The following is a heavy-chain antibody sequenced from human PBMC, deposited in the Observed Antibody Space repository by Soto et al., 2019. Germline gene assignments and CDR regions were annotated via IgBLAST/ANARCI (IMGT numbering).Heavy chain of an antibody. J-gene: IGHJ5*02. CDR3: ARESTSGWANWFDP. D-gene: IGHD6-19*01. CDR1: GYTFTSYG. CDR2: ISAYNGNT. V-gene: IGHV1-18*04. Sequence: ASVKVSCKASGYTFTSYGISWVRQAPGQGLEWMGWISAYNGNTNYAQKLQGRVTMTTDTSTSTAYMELRSLRSDDTALYYCARESTSGWANWFDPWGQGTLVTVSS.